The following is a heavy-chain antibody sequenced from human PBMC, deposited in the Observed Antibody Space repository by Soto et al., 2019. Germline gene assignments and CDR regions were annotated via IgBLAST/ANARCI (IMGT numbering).Heavy chain of an antibody. J-gene: IGHJ4*02. CDR2: IHYTGST. V-gene: IGHV4-59*01. D-gene: IGHD6-13*01. CDR3: ARDLSGGSSWYEFDS. Sequence: SETLSLTYTVSGDSIRTSYWSWIRQSPGKGLEWIGYIHYTGSTNSNPSLKSRVTISADTSKNQFSLKVASVTSADTAVYYCARDLSGGSSWYEFDSWGQGTLATVSS. CDR1: GDSIRTSY.